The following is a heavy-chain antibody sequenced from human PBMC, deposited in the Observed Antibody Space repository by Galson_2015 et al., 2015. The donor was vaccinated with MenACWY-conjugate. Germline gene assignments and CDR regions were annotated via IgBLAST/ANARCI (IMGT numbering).Heavy chain of an antibody. J-gene: IGHJ6*02. V-gene: IGHV3-21*04. CDR1: GFTFSSYS. CDR3: AKGNYDILGGPEFYYYYYGMDV. D-gene: IGHD3-9*01. Sequence: SLRLSCAASGFTFSSYSMNWVRQAPGKGLEWVSSISSSSSYIYYADSVKGRFTISRDNAKNTLYLQMNSLRAEDTAVYYCAKGNYDILGGPEFYYYYYGMDVWGQGTTVTVSS. CDR2: ISSSSSYI.